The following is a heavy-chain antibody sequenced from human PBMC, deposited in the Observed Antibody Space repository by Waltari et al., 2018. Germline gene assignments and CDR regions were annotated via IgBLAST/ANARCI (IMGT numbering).Heavy chain of an antibody. V-gene: IGHV1-69*01. Sequence: QVQLVQSGAEVKKPGSSVKVSCKASGGTFSSYAISWVRQAPGKGLGWMGGSIPVFGRAKYAQKCQGRVPITADESTCTAYMELSSLRSEDTAVYYCARDRGEGSSGYYYGMDVWGQGTTVTVSS. CDR3: ARDRGEGSSGYYYGMDV. CDR2: SIPVFGRA. J-gene: IGHJ6*02. CDR1: GGTFSSYA. D-gene: IGHD6-13*01.